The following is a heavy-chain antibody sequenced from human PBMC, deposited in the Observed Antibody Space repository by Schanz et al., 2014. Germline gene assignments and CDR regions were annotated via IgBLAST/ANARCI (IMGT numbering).Heavy chain of an antibody. V-gene: IGHV3-30-3*01. CDR3: AKAEYDILTDSYSRLDP. CDR2: ISNDGSIK. Sequence: QVQLVESGGGVVQPGGSLRLSCAASGFTFSSYAMHWVRQAPGKGLEWVALISNDGSIKYYADSVEGRFTISRDNSRNTLYLQMNSLRTEDTAVYYCAKAEYDILTDSYSRLDPWGQGTLVTVSS. D-gene: IGHD3-9*01. CDR1: GFTFSSYA. J-gene: IGHJ5*02.